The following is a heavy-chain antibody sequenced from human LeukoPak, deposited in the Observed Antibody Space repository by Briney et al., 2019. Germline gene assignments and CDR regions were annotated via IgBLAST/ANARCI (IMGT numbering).Heavy chain of an antibody. D-gene: IGHD5-18*01. CDR3: ARDSVLGGRDGYGYRPFDP. J-gene: IGHJ5*02. CDR1: GYTFTLHH. CDR2: INPSDGSA. V-gene: IGHV1-46*01. Sequence: ASVKVSCKASGYTFTLHHIHWVRQAAGQGLEWMGVINPSDGSATYAQNFKGRVKMTGDTSTSTVYMELISLRSEDTAVYYCARDSVLGGRDGYGYRPFDPWGQGTLVTVSS.